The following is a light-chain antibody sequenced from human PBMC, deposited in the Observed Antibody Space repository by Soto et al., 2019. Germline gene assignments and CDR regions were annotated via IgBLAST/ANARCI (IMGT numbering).Light chain of an antibody. CDR2: EVS. CDR1: SSDVGGYNY. J-gene: IGLJ3*02. Sequence: QSALTQPASMSGSPGQSITISCTGTSSDVGGYNYVSWYQRHPGEAPKLMIYEVSYRPSGVSDRLSGSKSGNTASLTISRVQAEDEAEYYCSSYAGNFTWVFGGGTKLTVL. V-gene: IGLV2-14*01. CDR3: SSYAGNFTWV.